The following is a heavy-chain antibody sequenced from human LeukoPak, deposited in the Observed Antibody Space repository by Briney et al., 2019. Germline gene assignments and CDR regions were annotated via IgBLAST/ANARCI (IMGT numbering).Heavy chain of an antibody. Sequence: ASVKASCKASGYTFTSYYMHRVRQAPGQGLEWMGIINPSGGSTSYAQKFQGRVTMTRDTSTSTVYMELSSLRSEDTAVYYCARITGGIYCSSTSCSKISGDFDYWGQGTLVTVSS. V-gene: IGHV1-46*01. J-gene: IGHJ4*02. CDR1: GYTFTSYY. CDR3: ARITGGIYCSSTSCSKISGDFDY. D-gene: IGHD2-2*01. CDR2: INPSGGST.